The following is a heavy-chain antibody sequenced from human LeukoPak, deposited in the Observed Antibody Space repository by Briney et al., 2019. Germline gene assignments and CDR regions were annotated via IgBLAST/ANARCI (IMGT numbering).Heavy chain of an antibody. CDR2: ISSSSSYI. D-gene: IGHD3-10*01. Sequence: PGGSLRLSCAASGFTFSSYSMNWVRQAPGKGLEWVSSISSSSSYIYYADSVKGRFTISRDNAKNSLYLQRNSLRAEDTAVYYCARLAYYYGSGSYYNFDYWGQGTLVTVSS. CDR1: GFTFSSYS. J-gene: IGHJ4*02. V-gene: IGHV3-21*01. CDR3: ARLAYYYGSGSYYNFDY.